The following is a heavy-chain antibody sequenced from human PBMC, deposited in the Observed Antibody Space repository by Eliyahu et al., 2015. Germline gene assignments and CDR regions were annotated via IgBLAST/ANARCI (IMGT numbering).Heavy chain of an antibody. V-gene: IGHV4-34*01. CDR2: IHHSGST. CDR1: GGSFSAYY. Sequence: QVQLQQWGAGLLKPSETLSLTCXFYGGSFSAYYWSWIRQPPGKGLEWFGEIHHSGSTNYNPSLKSRVTISVDTSKQEFSLKLTSVTAADTAMYYCARAGLYGPYDGFDIWGQGTMVAVSS. J-gene: IGHJ3*02. CDR3: ARAGLYGPYDGFDI. D-gene: IGHD5-12*01.